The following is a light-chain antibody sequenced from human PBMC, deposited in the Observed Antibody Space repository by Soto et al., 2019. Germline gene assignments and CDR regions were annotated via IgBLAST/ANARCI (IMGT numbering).Light chain of an antibody. V-gene: IGKV3-20*01. CDR2: GAS. CDR1: QSVSSSY. J-gene: IGKJ2*01. CDR3: QHYGNSPPFT. Sequence: EIVLTQSPGTLSLSPGERATLSCRASQSVSSSYLAWYQQKPGQAPRLLIYGASSRATGIPDRFSGSGSGTDFTLTISRLEPEDFAGYFCQHYGNSPPFTFGRGPRWRSN.